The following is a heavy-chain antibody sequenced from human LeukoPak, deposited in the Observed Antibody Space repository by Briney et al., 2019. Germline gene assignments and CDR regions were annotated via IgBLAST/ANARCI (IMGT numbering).Heavy chain of an antibody. CDR3: ARLGYSYGAFDY. CDR2: IYYSEST. V-gene: IGHV4-30-4*07. D-gene: IGHD5-18*01. Sequence: SETLSLSCAVSGGSISSGGYSWSWIRQRPGKGLGWIGYIYYSESTQYNPSLKSRVTISLDTSKNQFSLKLSSVTAADTAVYYCARLGYSYGAFDYWGPGTLVTVSS. CDR1: GGSISSGGYS. J-gene: IGHJ4*02.